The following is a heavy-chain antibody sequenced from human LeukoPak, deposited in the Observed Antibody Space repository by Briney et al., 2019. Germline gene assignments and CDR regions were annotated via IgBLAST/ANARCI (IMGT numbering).Heavy chain of an antibody. J-gene: IGHJ3*02. CDR3: AKEVHSGYRVYDAFDI. CDR2: ISGSGGST. Sequence: PPGGSLRLSCAASGFTFSSYAMSWLRQAPGKGLEWVSAISGSGGSTYYADSVKGRFTISRDNSKNTLYLQMNSLRAEDTAVYYCAKEVHSGYRVYDAFDIWGQGTMVTVSS. V-gene: IGHV3-23*01. CDR1: GFTFSSYA. D-gene: IGHD3-22*01.